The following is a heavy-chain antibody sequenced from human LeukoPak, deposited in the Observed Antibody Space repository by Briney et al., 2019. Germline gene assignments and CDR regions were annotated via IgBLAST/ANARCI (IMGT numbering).Heavy chain of an antibody. CDR1: GGSISSSSYY. V-gene: IGHV4-39*07. CDR2: IYYSGST. J-gene: IGHJ6*02. CDR3: ARGYYDILTGPFYGMDV. D-gene: IGHD3-9*01. Sequence: PSETLSLTCTVSGGSISSSSYYWGWIRQPPGKGLEWIGSIYYSGSTYYNPSLKSRVTISVDTSKNQFSLKLSSVTAADTAVYYCARGYYDILTGPFYGMDVWGQGTTVTVSS.